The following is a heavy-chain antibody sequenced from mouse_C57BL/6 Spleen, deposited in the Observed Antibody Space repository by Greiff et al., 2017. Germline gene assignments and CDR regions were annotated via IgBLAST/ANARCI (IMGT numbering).Heavy chain of an antibody. V-gene: IGHV5-17*01. Sequence: EVQVVESGGGLVKPGGSLKLSCAASGFTFSDYGMHWVRQAPEKGLEWVAYISSGSSTIYYADTVKGRFTISRDNAKNTLFLQMTSLRSEDTAMYYCAREGTTVVRAMDYWGQGTSVTVSS. CDR2: ISSGSSTI. J-gene: IGHJ4*01. CDR3: AREGTTVVRAMDY. D-gene: IGHD1-1*01. CDR1: GFTFSDYG.